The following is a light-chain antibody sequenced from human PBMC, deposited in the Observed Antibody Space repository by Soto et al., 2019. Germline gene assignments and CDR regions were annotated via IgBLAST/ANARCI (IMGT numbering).Light chain of an antibody. CDR1: SSDLGGYDY. J-gene: IGLJ1*01. Sequence: QSVLTQPPSASGSPGQSVTISGTGTSSDLGGYDYVSWDQQHPGKAPKLMIYEVSKRPSGVPDRFSGSKSGHTAFLTVSGLQAELEADYYCISYGGSNKYAFGSGTKLTVL. V-gene: IGLV2-8*01. CDR2: EVS. CDR3: ISYGGSNKYA.